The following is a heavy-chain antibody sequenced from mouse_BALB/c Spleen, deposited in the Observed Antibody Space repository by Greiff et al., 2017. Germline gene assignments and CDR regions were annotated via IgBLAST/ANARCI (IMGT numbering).Heavy chain of an antibody. CDR1: GFTFSDYY. CDR2: ISDGGSYT. CDR3: ARAYYGNYVDYYAMDY. D-gene: IGHD2-10*01. V-gene: IGHV5-4*02. Sequence: EVKLVESGGGLVKPGGSLKLSCAASGFTFSDYYMYWVRQTPEKRLEWVATISDGGSYTYYPDSVKGRFTISRDNAKNNLYLQMSSLKSEDTAMYYCARAYYGNYVDYYAMDYWGQGTSVTVSS. J-gene: IGHJ4*01.